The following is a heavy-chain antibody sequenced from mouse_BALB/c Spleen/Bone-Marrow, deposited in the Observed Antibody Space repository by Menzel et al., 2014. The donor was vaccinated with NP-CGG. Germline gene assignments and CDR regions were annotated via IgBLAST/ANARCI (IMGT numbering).Heavy chain of an antibody. D-gene: IGHD2-12*01. V-gene: IGHV1S81*02. CDR2: INPSNGGT. Sequence: QVQLQQPGAELAKPGASVKLSCKASGYTFSSDYMYWVKQRPGQGLEWIGEINPSNGGTNFNEKFKSKATLTVDKSSSTAYMQLSSLTSEDSAVYYCTRSRRAMDYWGQGTSVTVSS. J-gene: IGHJ4*01. CDR3: TRSRRAMDY. CDR1: GYTFSSDY.